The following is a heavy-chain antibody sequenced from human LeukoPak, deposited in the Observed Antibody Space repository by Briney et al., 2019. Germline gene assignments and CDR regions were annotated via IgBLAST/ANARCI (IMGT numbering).Heavy chain of an antibody. V-gene: IGHV3-43D*03. D-gene: IGHD6-13*01. Sequence: GGSLRLSCAASGFTFSSYGMHWVRQAPGKGLEWVSLISWDGGSTYYADSVKGRFTISRDNSKNSLYLQMNSLRAEDTALYSCAKDIRGSTSWYGLDYWGQGTLVTVSS. CDR1: GFTFSSYG. J-gene: IGHJ4*02. CDR2: ISWDGGST. CDR3: AKDIRGSTSWYGLDY.